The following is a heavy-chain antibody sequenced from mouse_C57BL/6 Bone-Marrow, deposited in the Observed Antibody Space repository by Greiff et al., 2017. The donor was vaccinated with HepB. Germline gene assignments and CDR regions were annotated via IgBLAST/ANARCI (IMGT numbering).Heavy chain of an antibody. Sequence: EVKVEESGGGLVQPGGSLSLSCAASGFTFTDYYMSWVRQPPGKALEWLGFIRNKANGYTTEYSASVKGRFTISRDNSQSILYLQMNALRAEDSATYYCASSMMVTTFLFAYWGQGTLVTVSA. CDR3: ASSMMVTTFLFAY. J-gene: IGHJ3*01. D-gene: IGHD2-3*01. CDR1: GFTFTDYY. CDR2: IRNKANGYTT. V-gene: IGHV7-3*01.